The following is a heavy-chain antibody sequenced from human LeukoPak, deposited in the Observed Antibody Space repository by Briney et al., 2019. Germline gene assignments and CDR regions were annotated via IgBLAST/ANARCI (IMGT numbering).Heavy chain of an antibody. J-gene: IGHJ5*02. D-gene: IGHD2-2*01. CDR3: ARSVVPAAMLNWFDP. V-gene: IGHV4-59*01. CDR2: IYYSGST. CDR1: GGSISSYY. Sequence: SETLSLTCTVSGGSISSYYWSWIRQPPGKGLEWIGYIYYSGSTNYNPSLKSRVAISVDTSKNQFSLKLSSVTAADTAVYYCARSVVPAAMLNWFDPWGQGTLVTVSS.